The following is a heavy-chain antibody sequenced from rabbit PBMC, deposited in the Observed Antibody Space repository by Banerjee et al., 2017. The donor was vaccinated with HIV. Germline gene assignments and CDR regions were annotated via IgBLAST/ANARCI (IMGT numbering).Heavy chain of an antibody. Sequence: QQQLVESGGGLVQPGGSLKLSCKASGFDFSSYGVSWVRQAPGKGLEWIACIYTGSSGSTYYASWAKGRFTISKTSSTTVTLQMTSLTAADTATYFCARKYYFDLWGPGTLVTVS. CDR2: IYTGSSGST. J-gene: IGHJ4*01. CDR1: GFDFSSYG. V-gene: IGHV1S45*01. CDR3: ARKYYFDL.